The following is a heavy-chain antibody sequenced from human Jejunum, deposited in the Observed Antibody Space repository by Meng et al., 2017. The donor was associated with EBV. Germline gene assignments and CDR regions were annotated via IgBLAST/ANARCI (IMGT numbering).Heavy chain of an antibody. J-gene: IGHJ5*02. CDR1: GYTFTSSG. Sequence: LVKSGFGLKKPGASMQVSCKASGYTFTSSGINWVRQAPGQGLEWMGWINTNTGYPTYAQDFTGRFVFSLDTSVSTAYLQITSLSTEDNAVYYCARVRPGGGWFDPWGQGTLVTVSS. CDR2: INTNTGYP. D-gene: IGHD2-8*02. V-gene: IGHV7-4-1*02. CDR3: ARVRPGGGWFDP.